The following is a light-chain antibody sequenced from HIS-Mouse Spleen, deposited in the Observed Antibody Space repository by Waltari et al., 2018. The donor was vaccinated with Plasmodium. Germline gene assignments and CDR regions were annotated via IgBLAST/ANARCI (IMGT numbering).Light chain of an antibody. J-gene: IGLJ3*02. Sequence: QSALTQPASVSGSPGQSITISCTGTSSDVGSYNLVSWYQQHPGKAPKLMIYEGSKRPAGVFNRFSGSKSVNTASLTISWLQAEDEADYYCCSYAGSSTWVFGGGTKLTVL. CDR1: SSDVGSYNL. V-gene: IGLV2-23*01. CDR3: CSYAGSSTWV. CDR2: EGS.